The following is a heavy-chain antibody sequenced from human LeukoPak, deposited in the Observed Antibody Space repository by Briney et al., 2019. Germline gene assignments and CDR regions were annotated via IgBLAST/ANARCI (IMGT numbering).Heavy chain of an antibody. CDR3: ARSGDILTGWHIARFDY. CDR2: IYPGDSDT. D-gene: IGHD3-9*01. J-gene: IGHJ4*02. Sequence: GESLKISCKGSGYSFTSYWIGWVRQMPGKGLEWMGIIYPGDSDTRYSPSFQGQVTISADKSISTAYLQWSSLKASDTAMYYCARSGDILTGWHIARFDYWGQGTLVTVSS. CDR1: GYSFTSYW. V-gene: IGHV5-51*01.